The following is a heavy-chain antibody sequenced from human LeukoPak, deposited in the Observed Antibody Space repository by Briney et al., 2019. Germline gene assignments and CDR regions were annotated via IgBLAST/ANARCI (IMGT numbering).Heavy chain of an antibody. D-gene: IGHD4-17*01. CDR3: ASVNYGDYDDGDPNWFDP. CDR2: IYYSGST. J-gene: IGHJ5*02. Sequence: PSEPLSLTCTVSGGSISSYYWSWIRQPPGKGLEWIGYIYYSGSTNYNPSLKSRVTISVDTSKNQFSLKLSSVTAAVTAVYYCASVNYGDYDDGDPNWFDPWGQGTLVTVSS. CDR1: GGSISSYY. V-gene: IGHV4-59*08.